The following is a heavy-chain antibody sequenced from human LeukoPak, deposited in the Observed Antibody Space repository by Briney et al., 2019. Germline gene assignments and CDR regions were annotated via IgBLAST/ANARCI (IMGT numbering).Heavy chain of an antibody. Sequence: GGSLRLSCAASGFTYSSYSMNWVRQAPGKGLEWVSSISSSSSYIYYADSVKGRFTISRDNAKNSLYLQMNSLRAEDTAVYYCAKAYYDSSGYRDYWGQGTLVTLSS. CDR2: ISSSSSYI. V-gene: IGHV3-21*01. CDR3: AKAYYDSSGYRDY. CDR1: GFTYSSYS. J-gene: IGHJ4*02. D-gene: IGHD3-22*01.